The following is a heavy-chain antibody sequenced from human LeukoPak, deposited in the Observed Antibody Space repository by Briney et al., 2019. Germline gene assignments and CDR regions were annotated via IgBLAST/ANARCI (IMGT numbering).Heavy chain of an antibody. J-gene: IGHJ4*02. CDR2: INHSGST. Sequence: SETLSLTCAVYGGSFSGYYWSWIRQPPGKGLEWIGEINHSGSTNYNPSLKSRVTISVDTSKNQFSLKLSSVTAADTAVYYCARDRGIFGVVIKGEFDYWGQGTLVTVSS. CDR1: GGSFSGYY. CDR3: ARDRGIFGVVIKGEFDY. D-gene: IGHD3-3*01. V-gene: IGHV4-34*01.